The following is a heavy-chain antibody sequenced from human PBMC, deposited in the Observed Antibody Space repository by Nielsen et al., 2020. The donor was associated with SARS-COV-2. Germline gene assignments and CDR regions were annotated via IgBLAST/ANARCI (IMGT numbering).Heavy chain of an antibody. D-gene: IGHD6-19*01. CDR2: IWYDGSNK. Sequence: GESLKISCAASGFTFSSYGMHWVRQAPGKGLEWVAVIWYDGSNKYYADSVKGRFTIPRDNSKNTLYLQMNSLRAEDTAVYYCARGTEQWLPLDYWGQGTLVTVSS. V-gene: IGHV3-33*01. CDR3: ARGTEQWLPLDY. J-gene: IGHJ4*02. CDR1: GFTFSSYG.